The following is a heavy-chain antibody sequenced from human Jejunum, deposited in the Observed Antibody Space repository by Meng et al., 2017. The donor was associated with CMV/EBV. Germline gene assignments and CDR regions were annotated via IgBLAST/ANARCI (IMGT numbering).Heavy chain of an antibody. V-gene: IGHV3-23*01. CDR2: ISASGDLT. J-gene: IGHJ6*02. Sequence: TFSNFAFNWVRQAPGKGLEWVSGISASGDLTYYADSVKGRFTISRDTSKNTLYLQMNSLTAEDTAVYYCAKGGVKVFYFKGLDVWGQGTTVTVSS. CDR1: TFSNFA. CDR3: AKGGVKVFYFKGLDV. D-gene: IGHD3-10*01.